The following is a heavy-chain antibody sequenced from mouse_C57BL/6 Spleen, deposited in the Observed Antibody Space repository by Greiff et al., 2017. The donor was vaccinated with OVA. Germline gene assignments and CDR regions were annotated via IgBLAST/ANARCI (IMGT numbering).Heavy chain of an antibody. CDR2: IDPSDSET. D-gene: IGHD2-2*01. Sequence: QVQLQQPGAELVRPGSSVKLSCKASGYTFTSYWMHWVKQRPIQGLEWIGNIDPSDSETHYNQKFKDKATLTVDKSSSTAYMQLSSLTSEDSAVYYCAREGVTKGVYYAMDYWGQGTSVTVSS. J-gene: IGHJ4*01. CDR3: AREGVTKGVYYAMDY. V-gene: IGHV1-52*01. CDR1: GYTFTSYW.